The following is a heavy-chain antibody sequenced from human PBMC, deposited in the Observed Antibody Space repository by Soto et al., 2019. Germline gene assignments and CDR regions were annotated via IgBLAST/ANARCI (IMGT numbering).Heavy chain of an antibody. Sequence: QVQLQESGPGLVKPSQTLSLTCTVSGGSISTGGYYWSWIRQHPGRGLEWIGYIYHSGMTFSNPSLQSRVXXXXXXXXXXXXXXXXXVTAADTAVYYCATVRWELHDAFDIWGQGTMVSVSS. V-gene: IGHV4-31*03. J-gene: IGHJ3*02. CDR2: IYHSGMT. CDR1: GGSISTGGYY. CDR3: CATVRWELHDAFDI. D-gene: IGHD1-26*01.